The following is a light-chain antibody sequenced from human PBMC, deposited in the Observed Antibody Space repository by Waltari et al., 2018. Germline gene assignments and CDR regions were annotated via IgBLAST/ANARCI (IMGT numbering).Light chain of an antibody. CDR3: QQRLSWPPLT. CDR1: RTVDIY. J-gene: IGKJ4*01. Sequence: EIVLTQSPATLSLSPGESATLSCRASRTVDIYLAWYQQKPGQTPRLLIYDASNRASGVPPRFSGSGSGRDFTLTISSLEPEDFAVYYCQQRLSWPPLTFGGGTKVEIK. CDR2: DAS. V-gene: IGKV3-11*02.